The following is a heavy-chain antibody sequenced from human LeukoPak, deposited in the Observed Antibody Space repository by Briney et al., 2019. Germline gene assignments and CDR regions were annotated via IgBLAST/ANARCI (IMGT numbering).Heavy chain of an antibody. V-gene: IGHV3-30*02. D-gene: IGHD3-10*01. CDR3: AKHYYGSGSPY. CDR2: IRYDGSNK. Sequence: PGGSLRLSCAASGFTFSSYGMHWARQAPGKGLEWVAFIRYDGSNKYYADSVKGRFTISRDNSKNTLYLQMNSLRAEDTAVYYCAKHYYGSGSPYWGQGTLVTVSS. CDR1: GFTFSSYG. J-gene: IGHJ4*02.